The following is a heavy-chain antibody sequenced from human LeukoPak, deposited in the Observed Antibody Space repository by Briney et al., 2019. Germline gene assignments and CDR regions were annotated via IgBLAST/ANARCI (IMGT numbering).Heavy chain of an antibody. D-gene: IGHD5-12*01. V-gene: IGHV3-23*01. CDR2: IRGSGGGT. CDR3: ARGGRGYSGYDSRAPTYFDY. Sequence: GGSLRLSCAASGFTFSSYAMSWVRQAPGKGLEWVSTIRGSGGGTYYADSVKGRFTISRDNSKNTLYLQMNSLRAEDTAVYYCARGGRGYSGYDSRAPTYFDYWGQGTLVTVSS. J-gene: IGHJ4*02. CDR1: GFTFSSYA.